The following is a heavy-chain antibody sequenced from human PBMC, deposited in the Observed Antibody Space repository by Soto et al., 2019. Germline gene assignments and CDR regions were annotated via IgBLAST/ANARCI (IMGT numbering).Heavy chain of an antibody. Sequence: QVQLQQWGAGLLKPSETLSLTCAVYGGSFSGYYWNWIRQPPGKGLEWIGEINHSGSTNYNPSLKSRVTISVDTPKNQFSPTLSSVTAADTAVYYCARGWGRIFDYWGQGTLVTVSS. V-gene: IGHV4-34*01. D-gene: IGHD7-27*01. CDR3: ARGWGRIFDY. J-gene: IGHJ4*02. CDR2: INHSGST. CDR1: GGSFSGYY.